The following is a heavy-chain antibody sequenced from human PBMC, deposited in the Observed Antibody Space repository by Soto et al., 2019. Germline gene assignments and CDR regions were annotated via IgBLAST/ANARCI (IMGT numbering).Heavy chain of an antibody. CDR2: INHSGST. CDR3: ATGGSDLLTGYYPTVYYYYYMDV. V-gene: IGHV4-34*01. Sequence: PSETVALSCAVYGGSFSGYYWSWIGQPPGKGLEWIGEINHSGSTNYNPSLKSRVTISIDTSKNQFSLKLSSVTAADTAVYSCATGGSDLLTGYYPTVYYYYYMDVWGKGIKVTVSS. CDR1: GGSFSGYY. J-gene: IGHJ6*03. D-gene: IGHD3-9*01.